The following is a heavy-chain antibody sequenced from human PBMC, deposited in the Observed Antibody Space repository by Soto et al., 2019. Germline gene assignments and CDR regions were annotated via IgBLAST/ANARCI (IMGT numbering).Heavy chain of an antibody. CDR2: IFYTGNT. J-gene: IGHJ4*02. CDR3: VRLLDPLKYFDWMSHDF. Sequence: SETLSLTCTVSGIAISNDNYHWGWIRRPPGKGLEWIGSIFYTGNTYYKSSLESRITISVDTSKNQFSLNLRSVTAADTAVYYCVRLLDPLKYFDWMSHDFWGQGTQVT. V-gene: IGHV4-39*01. CDR1: GIAISNDNYH. D-gene: IGHD3-9*01.